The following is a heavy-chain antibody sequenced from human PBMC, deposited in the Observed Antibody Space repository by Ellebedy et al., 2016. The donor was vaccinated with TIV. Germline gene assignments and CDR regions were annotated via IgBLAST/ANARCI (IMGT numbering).Heavy chain of an antibody. CDR1: RFTFSKFH. CDR2: ISSSGDST. CDR3: AKANTAQVPRKDAFDI. J-gene: IGHJ3*02. Sequence: GGSLRLSCAASRFTFSKFHMNCVRQTPGKELEWVSSISSSGDSTYYADYVKGRFTISRDKSKNTLYLQMNSLRAEDKAVYYCAKANTAQVPRKDAFDIWGQGTMVTVSS. D-gene: IGHD5-18*01. V-gene: IGHV3-23*01.